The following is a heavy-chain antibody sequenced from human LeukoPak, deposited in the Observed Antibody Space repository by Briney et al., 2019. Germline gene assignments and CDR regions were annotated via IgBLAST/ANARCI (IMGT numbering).Heavy chain of an antibody. CDR3: ARDLVHGGFY. D-gene: IGHD1-1*01. Sequence: PGGSLRLSCAASGFTFSSHSMNWVRQAPGKGLEWVSYVSSSGTMFYADSVKGRFTISRDNAKNSLYLQMNSLRDEDTAVYYCARDLVHGGFYWGQGTLVTVSS. V-gene: IGHV3-48*02. J-gene: IGHJ4*02. CDR2: VSSSGTM. CDR1: GFTFSSHS.